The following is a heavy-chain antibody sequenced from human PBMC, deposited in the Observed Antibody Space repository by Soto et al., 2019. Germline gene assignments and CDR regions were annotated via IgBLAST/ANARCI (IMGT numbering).Heavy chain of an antibody. Sequence: SETLSLTCTVSGDSVSTYWWSWIRQPPGKGLEWIAYIYNTGSTNYNPSLKSRVTISLDGSKNQFSLKLSSVTAADTAAYYCARGPGASGTYHYYFDYWGPGTLVTVSS. CDR2: IYNTGST. D-gene: IGHD3-10*01. CDR1: GDSVSTYW. V-gene: IGHV4-59*02. J-gene: IGHJ4*02. CDR3: ARGPGASGTYHYYFDY.